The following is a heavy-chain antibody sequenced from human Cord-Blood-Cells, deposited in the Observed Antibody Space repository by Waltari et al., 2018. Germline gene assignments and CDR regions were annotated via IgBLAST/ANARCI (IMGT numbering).Heavy chain of an antibody. CDR2: INPDSGNT. J-gene: IGHJ2*01. CDR1: GYTFTSYD. Sequence: QVQLVQSGAEVKKPGASVKVSCKASGYTFTSYDINWVRQATGQGLEWMGWINPDSGNTGYAQKFQGSVTMTRNTSISTAYMERSSLRSEYTAGYYCARGGSYFDLWGRGTLVTVSS. V-gene: IGHV1-8*01. CDR3: ARGGSYFDL.